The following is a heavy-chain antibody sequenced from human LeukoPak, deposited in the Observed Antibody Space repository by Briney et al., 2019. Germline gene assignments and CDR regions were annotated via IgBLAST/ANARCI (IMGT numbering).Heavy chain of an antibody. CDR1: GGTFSSYA. CDR3: ARSEAEDDAFDI. J-gene: IGHJ3*02. Sequence: SVKVSCKASGGTFSSYAISWVRQAPGQGLEWMGGIIPIFVTANYAQKFQGRVTITADESTSTAYMELSSLRSEDTAVYYCARSEAEDDAFDIWGQGTMVTVSS. CDR2: IIPIFVTA. V-gene: IGHV1-69*01.